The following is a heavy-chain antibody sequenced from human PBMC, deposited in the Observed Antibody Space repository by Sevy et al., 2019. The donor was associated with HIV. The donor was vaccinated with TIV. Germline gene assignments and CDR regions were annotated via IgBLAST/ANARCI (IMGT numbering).Heavy chain of an antibody. J-gene: IGHJ4*02. CDR3: ASHDWGREDY. V-gene: IGHV4-38-2*01. CDR2: IHYAGAT. Sequence: SETLSLTCVVSGYSISSGYWWNWFRRPAGKGLEWIGAIHYAGATQYTPSLNRRVAVSADTSKNQFSLRLSSVTAADTAVYYCASHDWGREDYWGQGTLVTVSS. D-gene: IGHD7-27*01. CDR1: GYSISSGYW.